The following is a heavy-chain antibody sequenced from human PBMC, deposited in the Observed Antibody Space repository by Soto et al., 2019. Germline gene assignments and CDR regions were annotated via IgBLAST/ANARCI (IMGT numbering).Heavy chain of an antibody. J-gene: IGHJ6*02. V-gene: IGHV3-23*01. CDR2: ISGSGGST. CDR1: GFTFSSYA. D-gene: IGHD3-3*01. Sequence: GGSLRLSCAASGFTFSSYAMSWVRQAPGKGLEWVSAISGSGGSTYYADSVKDRFTISRDNSKNTLYLQMNSLRAEDTAVYYCAKRIAQDLDFWSGYYYYYYGMDVWGQGTTVTVSS. CDR3: AKRIAQDLDFWSGYYYYYYGMDV.